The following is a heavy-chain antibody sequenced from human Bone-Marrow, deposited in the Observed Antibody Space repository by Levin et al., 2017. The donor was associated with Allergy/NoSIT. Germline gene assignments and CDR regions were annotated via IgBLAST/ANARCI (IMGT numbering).Heavy chain of an antibody. CDR1: GGSVSSGSYY. CDR3: ARESYSSGWKSDFDY. V-gene: IGHV4-61*01. D-gene: IGHD6-19*01. Sequence: SQTLSLTCTVSGGSVSSGSYYWSWIRQPPGKGLEWIGYIYYSGSTNYNPSLKSRVTISVDTSKNQFSLKLSSVTAADTAVYYCARESYSSGWKSDFDYWGQGTLVTVSS. CDR2: IYYSGST. J-gene: IGHJ4*02.